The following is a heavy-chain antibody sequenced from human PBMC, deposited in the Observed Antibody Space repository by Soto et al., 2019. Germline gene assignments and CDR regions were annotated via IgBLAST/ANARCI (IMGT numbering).Heavy chain of an antibody. CDR2: ISAFNSNT. Sequence: ASVKVSCKGSGYTFNNFGLSWFRQAPGHGLEWIGWISAFNSNTRYAQTFQGRVSMTTEKSTSTGHIEVKSLRSDGTPGYYCARHRRLGTTPRAAAYRSQGTPVTVSS. V-gene: IGHV1-18*01. D-gene: IGHD2-15*01. J-gene: IGHJ4*02. CDR3: ARHRRLGTTPRAAAY. CDR1: GYTFNNFG.